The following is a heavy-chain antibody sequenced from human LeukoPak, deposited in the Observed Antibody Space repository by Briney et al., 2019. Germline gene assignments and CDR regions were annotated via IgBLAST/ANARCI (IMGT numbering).Heavy chain of an antibody. CDR1: GGSFSGYY. D-gene: IGHD3-10*01. V-gene: IGHV4-34*01. CDR2: INHSGST. CDR3: ARVGWNYYGSGSYYNQFPHFDY. Sequence: SETLSLTCAVYGGSFSGYYWSWIRQPPGKGLEWIGEINHSGSTNYNPSLKSRVTISVDTSKNQFSLKLSSVTAADTVVYYCARVGWNYYGSGSYYNQFPHFDYWGQGTLVTVSS. J-gene: IGHJ4*02.